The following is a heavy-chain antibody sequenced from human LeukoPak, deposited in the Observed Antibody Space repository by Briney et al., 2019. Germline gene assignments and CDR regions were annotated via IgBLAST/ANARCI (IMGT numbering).Heavy chain of an antibody. V-gene: IGHV3-15*01. CDR3: TTVHDYGDSY. Sequence: GGSLRLSCAASEFTFSNAWMSWVRQAPGKGPEWVGRIKSMTDGGTTDYAAPVKGRFTISRDDSKNALYLQMNNLKTEDTAVYYCTTVHDYGDSYWGQGTLVTVSS. CDR1: EFTFSNAW. D-gene: IGHD4-17*01. CDR2: IKSMTDGGTT. J-gene: IGHJ4*02.